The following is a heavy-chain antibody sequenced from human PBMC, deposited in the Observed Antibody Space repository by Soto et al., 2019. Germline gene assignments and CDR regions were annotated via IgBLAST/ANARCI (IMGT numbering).Heavy chain of an antibody. J-gene: IGHJ4*02. CDR1: GFTVSSNY. D-gene: IGHD2-15*01. CDR2: IYSGGTT. Sequence: EVQLVESGGGLVQPGGSLRLSCAASGFTVSSNYMSWVRQAPGKGLEWVSVIYSGGTTYYADSVKGRFTISRHNSKNTLYLHMNSLRAEDTAVYYCARTSLGYCSGGSCPGDYWGQGTLVTVSS. CDR3: ARTSLGYCSGGSCPGDY. V-gene: IGHV3-53*04.